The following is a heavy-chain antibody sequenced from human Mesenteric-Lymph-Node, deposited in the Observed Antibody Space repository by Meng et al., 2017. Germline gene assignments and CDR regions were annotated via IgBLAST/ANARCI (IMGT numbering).Heavy chain of an antibody. J-gene: IGHJ3*02. CDR3: PTYYYDSSGYYHDAFDI. CDR2: ISSSGSTI. V-gene: IGHV3-11*04. Sequence: GESLKISCAASGFTFSNAWMSWVRQAPGKGLEWVSYISSSGSTIYYADSVKARFTISRDNAKNSLYLQMNRLRAEDTAVYYCPTYYYDSSGYYHDAFDIWGQGTMVTVSS. CDR1: GFTFSNAW. D-gene: IGHD3-22*01.